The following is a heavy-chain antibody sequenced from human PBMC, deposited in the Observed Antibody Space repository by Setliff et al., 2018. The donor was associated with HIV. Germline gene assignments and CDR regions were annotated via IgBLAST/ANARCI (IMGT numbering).Heavy chain of an antibody. CDR3: ARGDYYDSTGYEGLDS. CDR1: SGSFSGYR. D-gene: IGHD3-22*01. J-gene: IGHJ4*02. CDR2: INHRGST. V-gene: IGHV4-34*01. Sequence: SETLSLTCAVYSGSFSGYRWTWIRQPPGKGLEWIGEINHRGSTTYNPSLRSRVTISVDTSKNQFSLKLNSVTAADTAVHYCARGDYYDSTGYEGLDSWGRGTLVTVSS.